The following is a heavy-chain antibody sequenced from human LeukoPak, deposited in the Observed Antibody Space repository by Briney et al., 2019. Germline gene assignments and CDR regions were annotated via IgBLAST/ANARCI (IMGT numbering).Heavy chain of an antibody. J-gene: IGHJ4*02. V-gene: IGHV3-7*01. CDR3: ARIWYYGDNKWRYFDY. CDR2: IDPDGSET. D-gene: IGHD3-3*01. Sequence: GGSLRLSCAASGFTFSNYWMSWVRQAPGKGLEWVANIDPDGSETQYVGSVKGRFTTSRDNAKNPLYLQMNSLSAEDTAIYYCARIWYYGDNKWRYFDYWGQGTLVTVSS. CDR1: GFTFSNYW.